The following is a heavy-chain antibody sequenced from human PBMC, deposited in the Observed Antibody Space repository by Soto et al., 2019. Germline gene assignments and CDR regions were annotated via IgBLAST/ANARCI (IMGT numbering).Heavy chain of an antibody. J-gene: IGHJ4*02. CDR1: GFNVAGYT. CDR2: IKNYGEST. V-gene: IGHV3-23*01. D-gene: IGHD6-19*01. CDR3: VKDGWEN. Sequence: EVQLLESGGGLAQPGGSLRLSCEDSGFNVAGYTMSWVRQAPGKGLEWVSAIKNYGESTYYADSVKGRFTISRDNSKNTLFLQVSSLRAEARALYFCVKDGWENWGQGTLVTVSS.